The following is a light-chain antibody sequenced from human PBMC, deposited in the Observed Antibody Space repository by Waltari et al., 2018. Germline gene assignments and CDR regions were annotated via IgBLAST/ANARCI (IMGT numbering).Light chain of an antibody. CDR2: KAS. CDR1: QSISSW. V-gene: IGKV1-5*03. Sequence: DIQMTQSPSTLSASVADRVTITCRASQSISSWLAWYQQKPGKAPKLLIYKASSLESGVPSRFSGSGSGTEFTLTISSLQPDDFATYSCQQYNSYSYTFGQGTKLEIK. J-gene: IGKJ2*01. CDR3: QQYNSYSYT.